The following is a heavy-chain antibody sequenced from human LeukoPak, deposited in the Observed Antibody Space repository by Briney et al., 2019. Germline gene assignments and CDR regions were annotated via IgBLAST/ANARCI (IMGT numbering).Heavy chain of an antibody. CDR2: IYYSGST. V-gene: IGHV4-59*02. CDR1: GGSVSSYY. J-gene: IGHJ3*02. CDR3: AREWYYDSSRRMSAGAFDI. Sequence: SETLSLTCTVSGGSVSSYYWSWIRQPPGKGLEWIGYIYYSGSTNYNPSLKSRVTISVDTSKNQLSLKLSSVTAADTAVCYCAREWYYDSSRRMSAGAFDIWGQGTMVTVSS. D-gene: IGHD3-22*01.